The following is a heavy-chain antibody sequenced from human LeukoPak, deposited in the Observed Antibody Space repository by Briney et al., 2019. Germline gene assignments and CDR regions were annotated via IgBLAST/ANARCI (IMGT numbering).Heavy chain of an antibody. D-gene: IGHD5-12*01. V-gene: IGHV3-11*01. CDR1: GFTFSDYY. CDR3: ARGGDRWLQLTYFDY. J-gene: IGHJ4*01. Sequence: PGGSLRLSCAASGFTFSDYYMSWIRQAPGKGLEWVSYISSSGSTIYYADSVKGRFTISRDNAKNSLYLQMNSLRAEDTAVYYCARGGDRWLQLTYFDYWGQEPWSPSPQ. CDR2: ISSSGSTI.